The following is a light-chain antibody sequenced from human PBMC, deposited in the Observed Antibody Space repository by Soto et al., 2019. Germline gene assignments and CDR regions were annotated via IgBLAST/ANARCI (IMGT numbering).Light chain of an antibody. V-gene: IGLV2-14*01. CDR1: SSDIGGYNY. CDR2: DXX. J-gene: IGLJ2*01. CDR3: SSYTSSSTYVV. Sequence: QSALTQPASVSGSPGQSITISCTGTSSDIGGYNYVSWYQQHPGKAXXLMIYDXXXRXXGVSXXFXGXKSGXXXSXTISGLQAEDEADYYCSSYTSSSTYVVFGGGTKVTVL.